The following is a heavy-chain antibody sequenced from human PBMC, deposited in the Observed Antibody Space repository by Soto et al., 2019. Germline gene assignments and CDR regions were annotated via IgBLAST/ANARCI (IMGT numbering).Heavy chain of an antibody. CDR1: GGTFSSYA. CDR3: ARDGYSYGPGAYYFDY. Sequence: QVQLVQSGAEVKKPGSSVKVSCKASGGTFSSYAISWVRQAPGQGLEWMGGIIPIFGTANYAQKFQRRVTITADESTRTAYMELSSLRAADTAVYYCARDGYSYGPGAYYFDYWGQGTLVTVSS. V-gene: IGHV1-69*12. D-gene: IGHD5-18*01. J-gene: IGHJ4*02. CDR2: IIPIFGTA.